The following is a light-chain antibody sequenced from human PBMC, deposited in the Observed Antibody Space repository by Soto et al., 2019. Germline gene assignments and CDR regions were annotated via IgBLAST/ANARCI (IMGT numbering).Light chain of an antibody. CDR3: APWDDSLSGLV. CDR2: RNN. J-gene: IGLJ7*01. V-gene: IGLV1-47*01. CDR1: SSNIGSNY. Sequence: QSVLTQPPSASGTPGQRVTISCSGSSSNIGSNYVYWYQQLPGTAPKLLIFRNNQRPSGVPDRFSGSKSGTSASLAISGLRSEDEADYYCAPWDDSLSGLVFGGGTQLTVL.